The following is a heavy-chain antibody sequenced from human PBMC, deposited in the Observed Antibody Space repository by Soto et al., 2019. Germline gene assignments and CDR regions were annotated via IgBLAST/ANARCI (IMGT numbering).Heavy chain of an antibody. CDR3: ARAGVAVAPMDV. CDR1: GGSISSYY. D-gene: IGHD6-19*01. V-gene: IGHV4-59*01. J-gene: IGHJ6*02. Sequence: SETLSLTCTVSGGSISSYYWSWIRQPPGKGLEWIGYIYYSGSTNYNPSLKSRVTISVDTSKNQFSLKLSSVTAADTAVYYCARAGVAVAPMDVWGQGTTVTVSS. CDR2: IYYSGST.